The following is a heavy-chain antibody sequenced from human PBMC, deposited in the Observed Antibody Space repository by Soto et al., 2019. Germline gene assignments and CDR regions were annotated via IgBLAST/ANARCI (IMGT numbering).Heavy chain of an antibody. D-gene: IGHD3-10*01. CDR1: GFTFSSYS. CDR2: ISSSSSYI. CDR3: ARGGSGTPDY. J-gene: IGHJ4*02. V-gene: IGHV3-21*01. Sequence: GASVKVSCAASGFTFSSYSMNWVRQAPGKGLEWVSSISSSSSYIYYADSVKGRFTISRDNAKNSLYLQMNSLRAEDTAVYYCARGGSGTPDYRGQGTLVTVSS.